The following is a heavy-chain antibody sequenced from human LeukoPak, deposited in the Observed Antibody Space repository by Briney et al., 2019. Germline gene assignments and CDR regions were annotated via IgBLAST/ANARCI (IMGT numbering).Heavy chain of an antibody. J-gene: IGHJ3*02. CDR1: GFTFSSYG. Sequence: GGSLRLSCAASGFTFSSYGMSWVRQAPGKGLEWVSAISGSGGRTYYADSVKGRFTFSRDNSKNTLYLQMNSLRAEDTAVYYCAKDIFYGSGTSPDAFDIWGQGTMVTVSS. CDR2: ISGSGGRT. D-gene: IGHD3-10*01. CDR3: AKDIFYGSGTSPDAFDI. V-gene: IGHV3-23*01.